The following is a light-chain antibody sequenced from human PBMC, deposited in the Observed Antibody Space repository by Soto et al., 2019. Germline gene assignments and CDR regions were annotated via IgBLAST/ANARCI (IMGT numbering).Light chain of an antibody. Sequence: QLVVTQSSSASASLGSSVKLTCTLSSGHRSYIIAWHQQQPGKAPRFLMKVENSGGYNRGSGVPDRFSGSSSGADRYLTISNLQSEDEADYYCETWDTNTRLFGGGTQLTVL. V-gene: IGLV4-60*03. CDR1: SGHRSYI. CDR3: ETWDTNTRL. J-gene: IGLJ2*01. CDR2: VENSGGY.